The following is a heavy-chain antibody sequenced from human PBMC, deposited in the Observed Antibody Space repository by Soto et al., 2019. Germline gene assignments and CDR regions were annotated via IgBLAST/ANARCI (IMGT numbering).Heavy chain of an antibody. CDR1: GGTFSSYT. Sequence: QVQLVQSGAEVKKPGSSVKVSCKASGGTFSSYTISWVRQAPGQGLEWMGRIIPILGIANYAQKFQGRVTITAAKSTSTAYMELIILSTEDTVVYYCARGSWGCVVPAVLYGMDVWGQGTTVTVSS. CDR2: IIPILGIA. V-gene: IGHV1-69*02. CDR3: ARGSWGCVVPAVLYGMDV. D-gene: IGHD2-2*01. J-gene: IGHJ6*02.